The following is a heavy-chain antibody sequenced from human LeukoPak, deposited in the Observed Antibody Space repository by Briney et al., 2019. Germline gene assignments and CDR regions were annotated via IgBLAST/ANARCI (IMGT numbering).Heavy chain of an antibody. CDR2: IYSSGST. V-gene: IGHV4-59*01. CDR1: GGPISSYY. CDR3: ARSGGYSSPQNY. D-gene: IGHD6-19*01. J-gene: IGHJ4*02. Sequence: SETLSLTCSVSGGPISSYYWSWIRQPPGKGLEWIGYIYSSGSTNYNSSLKSRVTISVDTSKNQFSLKLSSVTAADTAVYYCARSGGYSSPQNYWGQGTLVTVSS.